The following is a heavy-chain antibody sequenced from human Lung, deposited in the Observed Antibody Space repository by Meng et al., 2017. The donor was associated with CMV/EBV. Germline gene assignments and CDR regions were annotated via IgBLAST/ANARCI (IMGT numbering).Heavy chain of an antibody. D-gene: IGHD6-13*01. J-gene: IGHJ5*02. V-gene: IGHV3-48*04. Sequence: GEXXKISCAASGFTFSSYSMNWVRQAPGKGLEWVSYISSSSTIYYADSVKGRFTISRDNAKNSLYLQMNSLRAEDTAVYYCARNGIAAADPNWFDPWGQGXLVTVSS. CDR1: GFTFSSYS. CDR3: ARNGIAAADPNWFDP. CDR2: ISSSSTI.